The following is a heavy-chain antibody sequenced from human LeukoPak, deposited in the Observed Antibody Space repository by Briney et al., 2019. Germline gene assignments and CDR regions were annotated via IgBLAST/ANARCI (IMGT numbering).Heavy chain of an antibody. CDR2: IYYSGST. J-gene: IGHJ4*02. CDR3: ARGLYDILTCYYMGPLFDY. Sequence: KASETLSLTCTVSGGSVSSGSYYWSWIRQPPGKGLEWIGYIYYSGSTNYNPSLKSRVTISVDTSKNQFSLKLSSVTAADTAVYYCARGLYDILTCYYMGPLFDYWGQGTLVTVSS. CDR1: GGSVSSGSYY. D-gene: IGHD3-9*01. V-gene: IGHV4-61*01.